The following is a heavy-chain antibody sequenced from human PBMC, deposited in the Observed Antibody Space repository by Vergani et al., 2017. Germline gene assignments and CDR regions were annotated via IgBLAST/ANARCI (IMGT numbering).Heavy chain of an antibody. CDR1: GGTFSSYA. Sequence: QVQLVQSGAEVKKPGSSVKVSCKASGGTFSSYAISWVRQAPGQGLEWMGRIIPIFGTANYAQKFQGRVTITADESTSTAYMELSSLRSEDTAVYYCAREKYYYDSSGYYRNNYYYYGMDVWGQGTTVTVSS. CDR3: AREKYYYDSSGYYRNNYYYYGMDV. CDR2: IIPIFGTA. D-gene: IGHD3-22*01. V-gene: IGHV1-69*18. J-gene: IGHJ6*02.